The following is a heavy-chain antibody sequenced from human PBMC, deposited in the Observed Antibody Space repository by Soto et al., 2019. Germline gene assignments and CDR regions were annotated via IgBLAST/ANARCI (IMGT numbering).Heavy chain of an antibody. J-gene: IGHJ4*02. V-gene: IGHV3-30-3*01. D-gene: IGHD6-6*01. CDR2: ISYDGSNK. CDR1: GFTFSSYA. Sequence: QVQLVESGGGVVQSGRSLRLSCAASGFTFSSYAMHWVRQAPGKGLEWVAVISYDGSNKYYADSVKGRFTISRDNSKNTLYLQMTSLRAEDTAVYYCARADSSSSAFDYWGQGTLVTVSS. CDR3: ARADSSSSAFDY.